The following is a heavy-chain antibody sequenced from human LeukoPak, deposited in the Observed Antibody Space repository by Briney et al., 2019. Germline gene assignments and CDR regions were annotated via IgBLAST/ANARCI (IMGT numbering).Heavy chain of an antibody. CDR3: ARRGRLPPRTRNWFDP. Sequence: SETLSLTCAVYGGSFSGYYWSWIRQPPGKGLEWIGEIKHSGSTNYNPSPKSRVTISVDTSKNQFSLKLSSVTAADTAVYYCARRGRLPPRTRNWFDPWGQGTLVTVSS. CDR1: GGSFSGYY. D-gene: IGHD3-16*01. V-gene: IGHV4-34*01. J-gene: IGHJ5*02. CDR2: IKHSGST.